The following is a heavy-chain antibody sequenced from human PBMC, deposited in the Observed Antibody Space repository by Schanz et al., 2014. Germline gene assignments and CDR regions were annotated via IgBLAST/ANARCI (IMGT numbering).Heavy chain of an antibody. D-gene: IGHD6-13*01. CDR2: INPNTGGT. Sequence: QVQLVQSGDEVKKPGASVKVSCKTSGYTFSDYGITWVRQAPGQGLEWMGWINPNTGGTNFAQKFQGWVTVTRDTSISTVYMELSSLRSEDTAVYYCARDGVDAAAGGNYWGQGTLVTVSS. V-gene: IGHV1-2*04. J-gene: IGHJ4*02. CDR1: GYTFSDYG. CDR3: ARDGVDAAAGGNY.